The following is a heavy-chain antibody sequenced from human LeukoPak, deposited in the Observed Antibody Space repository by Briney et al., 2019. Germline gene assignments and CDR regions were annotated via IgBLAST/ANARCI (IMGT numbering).Heavy chain of an antibody. J-gene: IGHJ5*02. CDR3: ARVQDLGYCSSTSCRDWFDP. V-gene: IGHV4-38-2*01. D-gene: IGHD2-2*01. CDR1: GYSISSGYY. Sequence: PSETLSLTCAVSGYSISSGYYWGWIRQPPGKGLEWIGSIYHSGSTYYSPSLKSRVTISVDTSKNQFSLKLSSVTAADTAVYYCARVQDLGYCSSTSCRDWFDPWGQGTLVTVSS. CDR2: IYHSGST.